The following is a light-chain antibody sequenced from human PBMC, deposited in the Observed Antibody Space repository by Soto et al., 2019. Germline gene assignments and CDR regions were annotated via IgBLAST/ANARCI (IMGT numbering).Light chain of an antibody. J-gene: IGLJ1*01. V-gene: IGLV2-11*01. CDR2: DVS. CDR1: SSDVGGYNY. Sequence: QSALTQPRSVSGSPGQSVTISCTGTSSDVGGYNYVSWYQQHPGKAPKLMIYDVSKRPSGVPDRFSGSKSGNTASLTISGLQAEDEADYYCQSYESSLSGYVFGTGTKVTVL. CDR3: QSYESSLSGYV.